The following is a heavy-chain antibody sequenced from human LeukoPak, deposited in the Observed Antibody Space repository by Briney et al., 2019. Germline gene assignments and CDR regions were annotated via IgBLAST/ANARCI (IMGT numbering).Heavy chain of an antibody. Sequence: GGSLRLSCAASGFTFSSYAVSWVRQAPGKGLEWVSAISGSGGSTYYADSVKGRFTISRDNSKNTLYLQTNSLRAEDTAVYYCAKMIALWFFAWGQGTLVTVSS. D-gene: IGHD3/OR15-3a*01. CDR2: ISGSGGST. CDR1: GFTFSSYA. V-gene: IGHV3-23*01. CDR3: AKMIALWFFA. J-gene: IGHJ5*02.